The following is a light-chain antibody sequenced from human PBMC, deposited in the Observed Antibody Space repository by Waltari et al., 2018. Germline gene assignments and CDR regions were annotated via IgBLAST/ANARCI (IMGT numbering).Light chain of an antibody. CDR2: EVN. CDR1: SSDVGGYDY. J-gene: IGLJ3*02. V-gene: IGLV2-8*01. CDR3: SSYAGSTLM. Sequence: QSALTPPPSASGSPGQSVTISCTGTSSDVGGYDYVSWYQQHPGKAPKLMIYEVNKRPSGVPDRFSGSKSGNTASLTVSGLQAEDEADYYCSSYAGSTLMFGGGTKLTVL.